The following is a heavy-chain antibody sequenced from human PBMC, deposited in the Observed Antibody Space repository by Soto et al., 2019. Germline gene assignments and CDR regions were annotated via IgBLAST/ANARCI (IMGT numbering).Heavy chain of an antibody. CDR3: ARVSTYYDILTGFGGDNWFDP. CDR1: GFTFSSYS. Sequence: GGSLRLSCAASGFTFSSYSMNWVRQAPGKGLEWVSSISSSSSYIYYADSVKGRFTISRDNAKNSLYLQMNSLRAEDTALYHCARVSTYYDILTGFGGDNWFDPWGQGTLVTVSS. CDR2: ISSSSSYI. J-gene: IGHJ5*02. D-gene: IGHD3-9*01. V-gene: IGHV3-21*04.